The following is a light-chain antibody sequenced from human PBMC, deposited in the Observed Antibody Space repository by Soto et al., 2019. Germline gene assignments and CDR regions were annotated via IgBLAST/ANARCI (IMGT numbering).Light chain of an antibody. Sequence: QSVLTQPASVSGSPGQSITISCTGTSSDVGNYKYVSWYQQHPGKAPKLMIYEVSNRPSGVSNRFSGSKSGNTASLTISGLQAEDEADYYCSSYAGNNNFVFGSGTKVTVL. V-gene: IGLV2-14*01. CDR2: EVS. CDR3: SSYAGNNNFV. J-gene: IGLJ1*01. CDR1: SSDVGNYKY.